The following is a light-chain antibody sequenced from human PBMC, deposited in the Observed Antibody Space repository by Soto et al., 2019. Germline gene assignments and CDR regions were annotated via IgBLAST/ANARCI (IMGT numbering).Light chain of an antibody. CDR2: DAS. Sequence: EIVLTQSPATLSLSPGERATLSCRASQSVSSYLAWYQQKPGQAPRLLIYDASNRATGIPARFSGSGSGTDFILPISSLEPQDFAVYYCQQRSNLPPYTFGQGTKLEIK. J-gene: IGKJ2*01. CDR3: QQRSNLPPYT. V-gene: IGKV3-11*01. CDR1: QSVSSY.